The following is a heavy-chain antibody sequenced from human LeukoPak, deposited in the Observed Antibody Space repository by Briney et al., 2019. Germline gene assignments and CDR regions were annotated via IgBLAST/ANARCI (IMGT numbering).Heavy chain of an antibody. V-gene: IGHV3-23*01. Sequence: PGASLRLSCAASGFTFSSYAMSWVRQAPGKGLEWVSAISGSGGSTYYADSVKGRFTISRDNSKNTLYLQMNSLRAEDTAVYYCAKDRSLNDYGDFFDYWGQGTLVTVSS. CDR3: AKDRSLNDYGDFFDY. CDR2: ISGSGGST. D-gene: IGHD4-17*01. J-gene: IGHJ4*02. CDR1: GFTFSSYA.